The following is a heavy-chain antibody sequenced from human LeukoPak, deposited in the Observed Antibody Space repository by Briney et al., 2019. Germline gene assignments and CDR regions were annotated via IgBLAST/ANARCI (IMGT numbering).Heavy chain of an antibody. D-gene: IGHD3-10*01. CDR1: SYSISSGYY. CDR2: IYHSGST. CDR3: ARVGATTMVRGVIMETYYYYMDV. J-gene: IGHJ6*03. Sequence: SETLSLTCTVSSYSISSGYYWGWIRPTPGKGLEWIGNIYHSGSTYYNPSLQSRVAISVDTSKNQFSLKLTSVTAADKAVYYCARVGATTMVRGVIMETYYYYMDVWGKGTTVTVSS. V-gene: IGHV4-38-2*02.